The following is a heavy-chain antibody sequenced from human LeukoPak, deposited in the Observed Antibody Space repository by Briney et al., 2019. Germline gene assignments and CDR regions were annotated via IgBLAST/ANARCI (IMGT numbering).Heavy chain of an antibody. D-gene: IGHD6-13*01. Sequence: PGGSLRLSCAASGFTFDDYAMHWVRQAPGKGWKGASVIGWNSGSIGYADSVKGRFTISRDNAKNSLYLQMNSLRAEDTALYYCAKDMMSSSWSGYYYGMDVWGQGTTVTVSS. J-gene: IGHJ6*02. CDR3: AKDMMSSSWSGYYYGMDV. CDR2: IGWNSGSI. V-gene: IGHV3-9*01. CDR1: GFTFDDYA.